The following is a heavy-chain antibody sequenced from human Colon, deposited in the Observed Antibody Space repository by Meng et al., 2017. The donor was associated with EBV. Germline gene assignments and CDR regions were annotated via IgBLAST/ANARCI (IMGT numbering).Heavy chain of an antibody. D-gene: IGHD5-24*01. CDR3: ARGNAYNAPSFDY. CDR2: IYHGGNT. Sequence: VKLQELGPGRVEPSGTLSLTCAVSGASISSNDWWSWVRQPPGKGLEWIGEIYHGGNTNYNPSLKSRVTISVDRSNDQFSLSLSSVTAADTAVYYCARGNAYNAPSFDYWGQGTLVTVSS. CDR1: GASISSNDW. J-gene: IGHJ4*02. V-gene: IGHV4-4*02.